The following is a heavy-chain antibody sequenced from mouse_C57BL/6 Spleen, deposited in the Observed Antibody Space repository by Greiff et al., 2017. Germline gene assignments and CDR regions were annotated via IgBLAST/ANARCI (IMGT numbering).Heavy chain of an antibody. V-gene: IGHV1-53*01. CDR3: ALYYYGSSDWYFDV. Sequence: QVQLQQPGTELVKPGASVKLSCKASGYTFTSYWMHWVKQRPGQGLEWIGNINPSNGGTNYNEKFKSKATLTVEKSSSTAYMQLSSLTSEDSAVYYCALYYYGSSDWYFDVWGTGTTVTVSS. CDR2: INPSNGGT. CDR1: GYTFTSYW. D-gene: IGHD1-1*01. J-gene: IGHJ1*03.